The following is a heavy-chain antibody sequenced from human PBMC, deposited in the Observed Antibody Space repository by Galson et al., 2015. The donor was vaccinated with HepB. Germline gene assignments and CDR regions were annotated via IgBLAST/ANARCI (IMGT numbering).Heavy chain of an antibody. CDR1: GFTFSSYS. CDR3: AREIRGSYYLRDYYFDY. V-gene: IGHV3-21*01. Sequence: SLRLSCAASGFTFSSYSMNWVRQAPGKGLEWVSSISSSSSYIYYADSVKGRFTISRDNAKNSLYLQMNSLRAEDTAVYYCAREIRGSYYLRDYYFDYWGQGTLVTASS. J-gene: IGHJ4*02. CDR2: ISSSSSYI. D-gene: IGHD1-26*01.